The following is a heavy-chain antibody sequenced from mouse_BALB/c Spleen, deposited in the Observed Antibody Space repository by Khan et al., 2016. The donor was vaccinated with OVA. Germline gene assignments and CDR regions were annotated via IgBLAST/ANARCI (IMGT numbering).Heavy chain of an antibody. D-gene: IGHD1-1*01. CDR1: GFTFNSYG. Sequence: DVQLVESGGGLVQPGGSRKLSCAASGFTFNSYGIHWVRQAPEKGLEWVAYISGDSNTIYYADTVKGRFTISRDNPKNTLFLQMTSLMSEDTAMYYGATSYFYGYYFDYWGPGTTLTVS. CDR3: ATSYFYGYYFDY. CDR2: ISGDSNTI. J-gene: IGHJ2*01. V-gene: IGHV5-17*02.